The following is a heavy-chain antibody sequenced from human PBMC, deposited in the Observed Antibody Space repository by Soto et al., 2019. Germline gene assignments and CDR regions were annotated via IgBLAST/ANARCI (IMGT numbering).Heavy chain of an antibody. CDR1: GYTFTSYG. Sequence: QVQLVQSGAEVKKPGASVKVSCKASGYTFTSYGISWVRQAPGQGLEWMGWISAYNGNTNYAQKLQGRVTMTTDTSTSTVYMELRSLRSDDTAVYYCARDGRSSSWYVRFDPWGQGTLFTVSS. CDR3: ARDGRSSSWYVRFDP. V-gene: IGHV1-18*01. CDR2: ISAYNGNT. D-gene: IGHD6-13*01. J-gene: IGHJ5*02.